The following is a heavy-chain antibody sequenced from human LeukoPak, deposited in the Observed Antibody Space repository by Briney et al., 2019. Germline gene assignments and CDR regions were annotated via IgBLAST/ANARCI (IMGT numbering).Heavy chain of an antibody. Sequence: SETLSLTCTVSGGSISTYYWGWIRQPPGKGLEWIGYIFYSGTTNYNPSLKSRVTISVDTSKNQFSLKLSSVTAADTAVYYCARRRSTVTPLDYWGQGTLVTVSS. J-gene: IGHJ4*02. CDR3: ARRRSTVTPLDY. CDR1: GGSISTYY. D-gene: IGHD4-17*01. V-gene: IGHV4-59*01. CDR2: IFYSGTT.